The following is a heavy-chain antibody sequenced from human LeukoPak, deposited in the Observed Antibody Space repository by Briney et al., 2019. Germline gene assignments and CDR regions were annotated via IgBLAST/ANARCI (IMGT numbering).Heavy chain of an antibody. CDR1: GVTFSSYS. Sequence: PGGSLRLSCAASGVTFSSYSMNWVRQAPGKGLEWVSYICSSSSIIYYADSVKGRFTISRDNAKNSLYLQMNSLRAEDTAVYYCAKRAGSGGGSCYSCYLPYWGQGTLVTVSS. CDR3: AKRAGSGGGSCYSCYLPY. V-gene: IGHV3-48*01. J-gene: IGHJ4*02. CDR2: ICSSSSII. D-gene: IGHD2-15*01.